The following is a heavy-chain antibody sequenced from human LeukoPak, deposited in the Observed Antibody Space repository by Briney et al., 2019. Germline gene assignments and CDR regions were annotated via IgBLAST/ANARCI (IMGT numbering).Heavy chain of an antibody. J-gene: IGHJ4*02. CDR3: ARVDQVQVNSSSWYWSRKTVSRAYYFDY. CDR2: TYYRSKWYN. Sequence: SQTLSLTCAISGDSVSSNSAAWNWIRRSPSRGLEWLGRTYYRSKWYNDYAVSVKSRITINPDTSKNQFSLKLSSVTAADTAVYYCARVDQVQVNSSSWYWSRKTVSRAYYFDYWGQGTLVTVSS. CDR1: GDSVSSNSAA. D-gene: IGHD6-13*01. V-gene: IGHV6-1*01.